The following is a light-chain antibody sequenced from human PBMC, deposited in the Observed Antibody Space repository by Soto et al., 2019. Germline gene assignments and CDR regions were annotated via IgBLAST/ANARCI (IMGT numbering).Light chain of an antibody. Sequence: QSALTQPASVSGSPGQSITISCTGTTSDVGGYNYVSWYQQHPGKAPKLMIYDVSTRPSGVSNRFSGSKSGNTASLTISGLQAEDGADYYCTSYTSSSTDVFGTGTKLTVL. CDR2: DVS. CDR1: TSDVGGYNY. CDR3: TSYTSSSTDV. V-gene: IGLV2-14*01. J-gene: IGLJ1*01.